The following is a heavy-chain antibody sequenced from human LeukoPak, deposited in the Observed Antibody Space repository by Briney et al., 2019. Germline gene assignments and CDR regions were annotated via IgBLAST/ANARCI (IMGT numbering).Heavy chain of an antibody. D-gene: IGHD3-3*01. CDR1: GGSISSYY. Sequence: SETLSLTCTVSGGSISSYYWSWIRQPPGKGLEWIGEINHSGSTNYNPSLKSRVTISVDTSKNQSSLKLSSVTAADTAVYYCATDPDFWSGYYYFDYWGQGTLVTVSS. CDR2: INHSGST. CDR3: ATDPDFWSGYYYFDY. V-gene: IGHV4-34*01. J-gene: IGHJ4*02.